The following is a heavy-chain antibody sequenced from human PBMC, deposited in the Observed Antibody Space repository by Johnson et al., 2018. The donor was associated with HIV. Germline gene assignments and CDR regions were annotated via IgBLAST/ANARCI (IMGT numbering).Heavy chain of an antibody. V-gene: IGHV3-13*01. CDR1: GFTFSTYD. Sequence: VQLVESGGGLVQPGGSLRLSCAASGFTFSTYDMHWVRQVTGKGLEWVSGITTAGDTYYPGSVKGRFTIFRENVKNSLYLQMNSLRAGDTAVYYCARAGRSIVGATRIGRIDFDIWGQGTMVTVSS. CDR2: ITTAGDT. J-gene: IGHJ3*02. D-gene: IGHD1-26*01. CDR3: ARAGRSIVGATRIGRIDFDI.